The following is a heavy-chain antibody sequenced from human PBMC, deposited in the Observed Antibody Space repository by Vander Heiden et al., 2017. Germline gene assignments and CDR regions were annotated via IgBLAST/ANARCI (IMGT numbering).Heavy chain of an antibody. CDR3: ARDTYYDILTGYSYWYFDL. D-gene: IGHD3-9*01. CDR2: ITGSGGST. Sequence: EVQLLESGGGLVQPGGSLRLSRAAAGFTCSHYDRSWVRQAPGKGLEWVSAITGSGGSTYYADSVEGRFTISRDNSKNTLYLQMNSLRDEDTAVYSCARDTYYDILTGYSYWYFDLWGRGALVTVSS. CDR1: GFTCSHYD. V-gene: IGHV3-23*01. J-gene: IGHJ2*01.